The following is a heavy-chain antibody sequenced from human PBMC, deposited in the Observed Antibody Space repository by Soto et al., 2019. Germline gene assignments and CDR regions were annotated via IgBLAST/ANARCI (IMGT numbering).Heavy chain of an antibody. J-gene: IGHJ1*01. V-gene: IGHV1-69*13. CDR1: GGTFSSYA. CDR2: IIPIFGTA. Sequence: VASVKVSCKASGGTFSSYAISWVRQAPGQGLEWMGGIIPIFGTANYAQKFQGRVTITADESTSTAYMELSSLRSEDTAVYYCASVGVAAAEVEFDFCGQGTPVPVSS. CDR3: ASVGVAAAEVEFDF. D-gene: IGHD2-8*01.